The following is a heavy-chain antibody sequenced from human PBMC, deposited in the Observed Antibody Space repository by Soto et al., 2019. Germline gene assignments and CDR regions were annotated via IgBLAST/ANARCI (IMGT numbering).Heavy chain of an antibody. D-gene: IGHD6-19*01. Sequence: SETLSLTCSVSGADINTYSWTWIRQPAGKGLEWIGRIYTSASINYNPSLKGRVTLSVDTSTNQVSLRLASVTAADTAIYYCARDREAGYNFYYGRDVWGQGTTVTVSS. J-gene: IGHJ6*02. CDR2: IYTSASI. V-gene: IGHV4-4*07. CDR3: ARDREAGYNFYYGRDV. CDR1: GADINTYS.